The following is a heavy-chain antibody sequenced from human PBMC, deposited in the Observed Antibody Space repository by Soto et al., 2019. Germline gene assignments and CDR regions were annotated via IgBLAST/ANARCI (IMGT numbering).Heavy chain of an antibody. CDR1: GGSISSYY. D-gene: IGHD4-17*01. V-gene: IGHV4-59*08. Sequence: SETLSLTCTVSGGSISSYYWSWIRQPPGKGLEWIGYIYYSGSTNYNPSLKSRVTISVDTSKNQFSLKLSSVTAADTAVYYCARQVRGDYVNAFDIWGQGTMVTVSS. CDR3: ARQVRGDYVNAFDI. J-gene: IGHJ3*02. CDR2: IYYSGST.